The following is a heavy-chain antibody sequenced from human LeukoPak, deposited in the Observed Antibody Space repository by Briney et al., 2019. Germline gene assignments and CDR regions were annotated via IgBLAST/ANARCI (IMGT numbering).Heavy chain of an antibody. CDR3: ARSGGYSYGDFDY. Sequence: SETLSLTCTVSGGSISSYYWSWIRQPPGKGLEWIGYIYYSGSTNYNPSLKSRVTISVDTSKNHFSLKLTSVTAADTAVYYCARSGGYSYGDFDYWGQGTLVTVSS. CDR2: IYYSGST. D-gene: IGHD5-18*01. J-gene: IGHJ4*02. CDR1: GGSISSYY. V-gene: IGHV4-59*08.